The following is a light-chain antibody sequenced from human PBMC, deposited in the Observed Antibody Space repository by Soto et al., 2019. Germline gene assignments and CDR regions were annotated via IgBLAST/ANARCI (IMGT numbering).Light chain of an antibody. CDR3: QHYRSSSYT. J-gene: IGKJ2*01. V-gene: IGKV3-20*01. CDR2: GAS. CDR1: QSVSSSY. Sequence: EIVLTQSPGTLSLSPGERATLSCRASQSVSSSYLAWYQQKPGQGRRLLIYGASSRATGIPDWFSGSGSGTDFTLTISRLEPEDFAVYYCQHYRSSSYTFRQGTKLEIK.